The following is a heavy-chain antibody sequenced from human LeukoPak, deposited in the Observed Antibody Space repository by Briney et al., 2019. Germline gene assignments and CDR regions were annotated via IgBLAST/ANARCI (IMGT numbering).Heavy chain of an antibody. CDR1: IDSFSNYH. J-gene: IGHJ4*02. CDR2: VNESGGT. V-gene: IGHV4-34*01. CDR3: ARGGFVWGWLHPKSEIDY. Sequence: SETLSLTCAVYIDSFSNYHWNWIRQTPAKGMEWIGQVNESGGTNISPSLRSRVILSVDTSKNQFSLKLSSVTAADTAVYYCARGGFVWGWLHPKSEIDYWGQGTLVTVSS. D-gene: IGHD5-24*01.